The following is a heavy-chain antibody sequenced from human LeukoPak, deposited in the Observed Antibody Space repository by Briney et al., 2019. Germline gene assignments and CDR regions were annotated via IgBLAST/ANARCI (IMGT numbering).Heavy chain of an antibody. CDR3: AKGGFDL. Sequence: PSETLSLTCVVYGGSLSGYYWNWIRQPPGKGLEWIGEVTDSGDANYSPSLKRRVTMTTDTSKRRFSLKLTSVTAADTAVYYCAKGGFDLWGHGTPVTVSS. V-gene: IGHV4-34*01. J-gene: IGHJ5*02. CDR1: GGSLSGYY. CDR2: VTDSGDA.